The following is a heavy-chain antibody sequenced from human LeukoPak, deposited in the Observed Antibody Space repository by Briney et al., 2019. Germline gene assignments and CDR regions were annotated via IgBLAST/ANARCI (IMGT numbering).Heavy chain of an antibody. V-gene: IGHV3-48*02. CDR2: ISSSSSTI. J-gene: IGHJ4*03. Sequence: GGSLRLSCAASGLTVSSYSMNWVRQAPGKGLEWVSYISSSSSTIYYADSVKGRFTISRDNAKNSLYLQMNSLRDEDTAVYYCARPGPSGRRGFDYWARDPGHRLL. CDR3: ARPGPSGRRGFDY. D-gene: IGHD3-10*01. CDR1: GLTVSSYS.